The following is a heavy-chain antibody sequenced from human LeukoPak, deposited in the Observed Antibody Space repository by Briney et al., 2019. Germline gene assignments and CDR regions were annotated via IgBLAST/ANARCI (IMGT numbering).Heavy chain of an antibody. D-gene: IGHD6-6*01. CDR1: GFTFSSYV. CDR3: ARDYAEYSSSS. Sequence: PGGSLRLSCAASGFTFSSYVMHWVRQAPGKGLEWVAVIWYDGSNKYYADSVKGRFTISRDNSKNTLYLQMNSLRAEDTAVYYCARDYAEYSSSSWGQGTLVTVSS. V-gene: IGHV3-33*01. J-gene: IGHJ5*02. CDR2: IWYDGSNK.